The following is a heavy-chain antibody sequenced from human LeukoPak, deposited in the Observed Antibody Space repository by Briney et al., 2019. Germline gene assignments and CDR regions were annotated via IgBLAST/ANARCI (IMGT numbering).Heavy chain of an antibody. J-gene: IGHJ6*03. CDR1: GGTLNSYV. Sequence: SVKVSCKASGGTLNSYVISWVRQAPGQGLEWMGGIIPISGTTNYAQKFQGRVTITADKSTSTAYMELSSLRSEDTAVYYCATLCCGSYYMDVWGKGTTVAVSS. CDR3: ATLCCGSYYMDV. CDR2: IIPISGTT. V-gene: IGHV1-69*06. D-gene: IGHD2-15*01.